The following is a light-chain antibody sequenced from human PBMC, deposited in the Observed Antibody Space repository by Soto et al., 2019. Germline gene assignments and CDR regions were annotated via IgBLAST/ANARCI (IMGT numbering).Light chain of an antibody. Sequence: ALTQAPSISGAPGQRVTTSCTGSSSNIGAGYDVHWFQQFPGTAPRLLIHGNNNRPSGVPDRFSGSESGTSASLAIAGLQAGDEAIYYCQSFDSDLSAFVFGTGTKVTVL. V-gene: IGLV1-40*01. J-gene: IGLJ1*01. CDR2: GNN. CDR3: QSFDSDLSAFV. CDR1: SSNIGAGYD.